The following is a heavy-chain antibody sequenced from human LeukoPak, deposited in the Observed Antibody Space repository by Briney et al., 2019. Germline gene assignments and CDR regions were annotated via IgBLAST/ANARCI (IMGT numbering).Heavy chain of an antibody. Sequence: GGSLRLSCAASGFTFSDYYMSWIRQAPGKGLEWVSYISSSGSTIYYADSVKGRFTISRDNSKNTLYLQMNSLRAEDTAVYYCAKDRVAAAGTSYLFDYWGQGTLVTVSS. CDR3: AKDRVAAAGTSYLFDY. J-gene: IGHJ4*02. V-gene: IGHV3-11*04. CDR1: GFTFSDYY. CDR2: ISSSGSTI. D-gene: IGHD6-13*01.